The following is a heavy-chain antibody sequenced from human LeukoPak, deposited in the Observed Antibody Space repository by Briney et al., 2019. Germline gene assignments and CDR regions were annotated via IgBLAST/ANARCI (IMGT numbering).Heavy chain of an antibody. CDR1: GFTFSSYG. Sequence: GRSLRLSCAASGFTFSSYGMHWVRQAPGKGLEWVAVIWYDGSNKYYADSVKGRFTISRDNSKNTLYLQMNSLRAEDTAVYYCARSHYVWGTATGGDYWGQGTLVTVSS. V-gene: IGHV3-33*01. CDR2: IWYDGSNK. J-gene: IGHJ4*02. CDR3: ARSHYVWGTATGGDY. D-gene: IGHD3-16*01.